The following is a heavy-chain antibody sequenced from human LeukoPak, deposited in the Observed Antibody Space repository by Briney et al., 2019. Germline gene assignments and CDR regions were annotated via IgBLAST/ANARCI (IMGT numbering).Heavy chain of an antibody. J-gene: IGHJ4*02. Sequence: GGFLRLSCVTSGFTFERYVMHWMRLAPGKGLECVSSIHPNNGGVGYAASVKGRFAISRDNARNSLYLEMTSLRPEDTAVYYCVKDAPNGSVDFWGRGTLVTVSS. CDR2: IHPNNGGV. CDR1: GFTFERYV. CDR3: VKDAPNGSVDF. V-gene: IGHV3-9*01. D-gene: IGHD2-8*01.